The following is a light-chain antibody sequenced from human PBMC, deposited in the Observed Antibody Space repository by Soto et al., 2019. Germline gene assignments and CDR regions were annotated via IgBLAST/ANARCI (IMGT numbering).Light chain of an antibody. Sequence: EIVLTQSPGTLSLSPGERATLSCRASQSVSSSYLAWYQQKPGQAPRLLIYGASSRATGIPDRFSGSGSGTALTLTISRLEPEDFAVYYCQLYGSSRLYTFGQGTKLEIK. CDR3: QLYGSSRLYT. V-gene: IGKV3-20*01. CDR2: GAS. CDR1: QSVSSSY. J-gene: IGKJ2*01.